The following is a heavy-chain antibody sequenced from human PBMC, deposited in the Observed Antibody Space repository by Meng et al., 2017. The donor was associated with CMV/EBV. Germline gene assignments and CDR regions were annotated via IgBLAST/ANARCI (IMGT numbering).Heavy chain of an antibody. V-gene: IGHV1-69*10. Sequence: SVKVSCKASGGTFSSYAISWVRQAPGQGLEWMGGIIPILGIANYAQKFQGRVTITADKSTRTAYMELSSLRSEDTAVYYCAGRYCSSTSCYTHGYGAFDIWGQGTMVTVSS. D-gene: IGHD2-2*02. J-gene: IGHJ3*02. CDR3: AGRYCSSTSCYTHGYGAFDI. CDR1: GGTFSSYA. CDR2: IIPILGIA.